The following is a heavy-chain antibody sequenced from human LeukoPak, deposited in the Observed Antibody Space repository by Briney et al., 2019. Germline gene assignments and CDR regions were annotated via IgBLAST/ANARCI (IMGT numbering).Heavy chain of an antibody. CDR1: GFTFDDYA. D-gene: IGHD3-3*01. V-gene: IGHV3-9*01. CDR3: AKGITYYDFWSGYAFDY. CDR2: ISWNSGSI. Sequence: GGSLRLSCAASGFTFDDYAMHWVRQAPGKGLEWVSGISWNSGSIGYADSVKGRFTISRGNAKNSLYLQMNSLRAEDTALYYCAKGITYYDFWSGYAFDYWGQGTLVTVSS. J-gene: IGHJ4*02.